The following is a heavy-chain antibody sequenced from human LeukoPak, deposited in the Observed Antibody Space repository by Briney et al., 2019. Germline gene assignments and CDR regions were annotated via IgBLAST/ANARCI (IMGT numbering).Heavy chain of an antibody. D-gene: IGHD3-9*01. CDR3: TTDFDYDILTGYIGLHY. CDR2: IKSKTGGGTT. J-gene: IGHJ4*02. Sequence: GGSLTLSWSAVGFTFSNAWMSWVRQAPGKGLEWVGRIKSKTGGGTTDYAAPVKGRFTISRADSKNPLYLQMNSLKTEDRAVYYCTTDFDYDILTGYIGLHYWGQGTLVTVSS. CDR1: GFTFSNAW. V-gene: IGHV3-15*01.